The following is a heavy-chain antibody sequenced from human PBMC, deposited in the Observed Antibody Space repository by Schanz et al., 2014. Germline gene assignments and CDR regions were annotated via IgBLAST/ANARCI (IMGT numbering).Heavy chain of an antibody. CDR1: GYTFSNDD. Sequence: QVQLVQSGAEVKKPGASVKVSCKASGYTFSNDDINWVRQAPGQGLEWMGRIIPSLGLAKYEQKFQDKVTITADTSTITAYMELSGLRSEDTAVYYCARGYGDSPTDFWGQGTLVTVSS. D-gene: IGHD4-17*01. V-gene: IGHV1-69*09. J-gene: IGHJ4*02. CDR3: ARGYGDSPTDF. CDR2: IIPSLGLA.